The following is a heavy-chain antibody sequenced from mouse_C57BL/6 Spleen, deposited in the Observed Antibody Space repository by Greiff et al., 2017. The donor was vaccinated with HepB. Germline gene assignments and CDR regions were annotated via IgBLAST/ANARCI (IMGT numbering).Heavy chain of an antibody. CDR3: ARITTVVEDYAMDY. V-gene: IGHV5-6*01. J-gene: IGHJ4*01. Sequence: EVKVVESGGDLVKPGGSLKLSCAASGFTFSSYGMSWVRQTPDKRLEWVATISSGGSYTYYPDSVKGRFTISRDNANNTLYLQMSSLKSEDTAMYYCARITTVVEDYAMDYWGQGTSVTVSS. CDR1: GFTFSSYG. D-gene: IGHD1-1*01. CDR2: ISSGGSYT.